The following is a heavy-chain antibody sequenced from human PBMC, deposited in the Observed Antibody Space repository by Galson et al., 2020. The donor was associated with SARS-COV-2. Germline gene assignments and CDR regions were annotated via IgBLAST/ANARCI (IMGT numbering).Heavy chain of an antibody. Sequence: GESLKISCIVSGLTFRNYEMNWVRQAPGKGLEWVSYVDTDGGTKYYADSVKGRFAISRDNAKNSLYLQMNSLRGEDTAVYYCATTHRDYYNYYFEYWGQGDRVTVSS. D-gene: IGHD3-22*01. CDR3: ATTHRDYYNYYFEY. J-gene: IGHJ4*02. V-gene: IGHV3-48*03. CDR2: VDTDGGTK. CDR1: GLTFRNYE.